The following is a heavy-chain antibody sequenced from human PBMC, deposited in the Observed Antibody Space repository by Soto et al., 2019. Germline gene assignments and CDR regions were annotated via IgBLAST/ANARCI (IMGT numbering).Heavy chain of an antibody. CDR2: ISSSGSTI. D-gene: IGHD3-10*01. CDR3: AKDHVVRRLLFDP. V-gene: IGHV3-11*01. Sequence: GGSLRLSCAASGFTFSDYYMSWIRQAPGKGLEWVSYISSSGSTIYYADSVKGRFTISRDNSENTLYLQMNSLRAEDTAVYYCAKDHVVRRLLFDPWGRGTLVTVSS. CDR1: GFTFSDYY. J-gene: IGHJ5*02.